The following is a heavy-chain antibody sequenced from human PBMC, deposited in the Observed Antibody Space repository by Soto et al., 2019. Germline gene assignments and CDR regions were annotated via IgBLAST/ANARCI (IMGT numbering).Heavy chain of an antibody. CDR1: GGSFSGYY. CDR2: INHSGST. D-gene: IGHD1-26*01. CDR3: ARDRGSYSGFFDY. Sequence: PSETLSLTCAVYGGSFSGYYWSWIRQPPGKGLEWIGEINHSGSTNYNPSLKSRVTISVDTSKNQFSLKLSSVTAADTAVYYCARDRGSYSGFFDYWGQGTLVTVSS. J-gene: IGHJ4*02. V-gene: IGHV4-34*01.